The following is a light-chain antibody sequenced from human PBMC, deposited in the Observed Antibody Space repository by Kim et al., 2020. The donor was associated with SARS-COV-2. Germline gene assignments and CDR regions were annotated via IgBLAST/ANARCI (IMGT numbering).Light chain of an antibody. CDR3: QQYGKSPQLI. J-gene: IGKJ4*01. CDR2: GAS. Sequence: EIVLTQSPATLSLSPGERAILSCRASQTIFSNYLAWYQQKPGQSPRLLIYGASSRATGIPDRFRGSGTGTDFTLTITRLEPHDFAVYYCQQYGKSPQLIFGGGTKVDIK. CDR1: QTIFSNY. V-gene: IGKV3-20*01.